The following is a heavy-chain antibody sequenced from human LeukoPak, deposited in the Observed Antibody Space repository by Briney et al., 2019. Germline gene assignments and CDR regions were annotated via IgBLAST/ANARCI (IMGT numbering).Heavy chain of an antibody. CDR2: IYSGGST. J-gene: IGHJ4*02. Sequence: GGSLRLSCAASGFTVSNNYMSWVRQAPGKGLEWVSLIYSGGSTYYADSVKGRFTISRDNSKNTLYLQMNSLRAEDTAVYYCARDRGGIVVVPAALEYWGQGTLVTVSS. CDR1: GFTVSNNY. CDR3: ARDRGGIVVVPAALEY. D-gene: IGHD2-2*01. V-gene: IGHV3-53*01.